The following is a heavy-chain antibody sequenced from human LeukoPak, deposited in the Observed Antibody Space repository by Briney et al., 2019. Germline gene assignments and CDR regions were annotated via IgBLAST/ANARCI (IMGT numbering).Heavy chain of an antibody. Sequence: GGSLRLSCAASGLTFSSSGMHWVRQAPGKGLEWVAVISYDGSNKYYADSVKGRFTIPSDNSKNTLYLQMSSLRAEDTAVYYCAKDDYGDYGDSNWFDPWGQGTLVTVSS. V-gene: IGHV3-30*18. D-gene: IGHD4-17*01. CDR2: ISYDGSNK. CDR3: AKDDYGDYGDSNWFDP. CDR1: GLTFSSSG. J-gene: IGHJ5*02.